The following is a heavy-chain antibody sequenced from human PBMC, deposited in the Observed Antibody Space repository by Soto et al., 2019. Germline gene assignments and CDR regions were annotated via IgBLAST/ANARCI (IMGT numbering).Heavy chain of an antibody. Sequence: PSETLSLTCTVSGGSISSYYWSWIRQPPGKGLEWIGYIYYSGSTNYNPSLKSRVTISVDTSKNQFSLKLSSVTAADTAVYYCARGDTWCSGTSCPTDYWGQGTLVTVSS. D-gene: IGHD2-2*01. CDR2: IYYSGST. CDR1: GGSISSYY. CDR3: ARGDTWCSGTSCPTDY. V-gene: IGHV4-59*01. J-gene: IGHJ4*02.